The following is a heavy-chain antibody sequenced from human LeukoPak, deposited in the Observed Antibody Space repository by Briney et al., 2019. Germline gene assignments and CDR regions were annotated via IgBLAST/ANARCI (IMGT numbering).Heavy chain of an antibody. D-gene: IGHD5-24*01. CDR1: GFTFSSYG. CDR3: ARDGRDGYKDY. V-gene: IGHV3-33*01. CDR2: IWYDGSNK. Sequence: QPGRSLRLSCAASGFTFSSYGMHWVRQAPGEGLEWVAVIWYDGSNKYYADSVKGRFTISRDNSKNTLYLQMNSLRAEDTAVYYCARDGRDGYKDYWGQGTLVTVSS. J-gene: IGHJ4*02.